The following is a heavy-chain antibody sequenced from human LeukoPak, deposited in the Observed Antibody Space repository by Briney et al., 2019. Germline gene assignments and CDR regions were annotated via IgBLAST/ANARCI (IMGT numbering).Heavy chain of an antibody. Sequence: PGGSLRLSCAASGFTFSSYGMHWVRQAPGKGLEWVAVISYDGSNKCYADSVKGRFTISRDNSKNTLYLQMNSLRAEDTAVYYCAKHRGYSYGSLGMDVWGQGTTVTVSS. CDR2: ISYDGSNK. J-gene: IGHJ6*02. V-gene: IGHV3-30*18. D-gene: IGHD5-18*01. CDR1: GFTFSSYG. CDR3: AKHRGYSYGSLGMDV.